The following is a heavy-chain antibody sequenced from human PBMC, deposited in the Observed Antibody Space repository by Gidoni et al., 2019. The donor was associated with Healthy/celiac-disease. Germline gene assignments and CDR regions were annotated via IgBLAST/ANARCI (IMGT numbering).Heavy chain of an antibody. Sequence: QVTLRESGPALVKPTQTLTLTCTFSGFSLNTSGMCVSWIRQPPGKALEWLALIDWDDDKYYSTSLKTRLTISKDTSKNQVVLTMTNMDPVDTATYYCARIRRGYYYGSGSDYYYYGMDVWGQGTTVTVSS. CDR3: ARIRRGYYYGSGSDYYYYGMDV. V-gene: IGHV2-70*01. J-gene: IGHJ6*02. CDR2: IDWDDDK. CDR1: GFSLNTSGMC. D-gene: IGHD3-10*01.